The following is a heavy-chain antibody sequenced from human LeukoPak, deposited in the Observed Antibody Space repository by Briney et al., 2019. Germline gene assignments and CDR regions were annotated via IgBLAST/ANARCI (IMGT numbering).Heavy chain of an antibody. V-gene: IGHV3-7*03. CDR1: GFTFSNYW. Sequence: GGSLRLSCAASGFTFSNYWMTWVRQAPGKGLEWVANIKRDGSENNYVESVKGRFTISRDNAKKSLYLQMNSLRAEDTAVYYCAKDGGRLPYYGMDVWGQGTTVTVSS. J-gene: IGHJ6*02. D-gene: IGHD4-23*01. CDR2: IKRDGSEN. CDR3: AKDGGRLPYYGMDV.